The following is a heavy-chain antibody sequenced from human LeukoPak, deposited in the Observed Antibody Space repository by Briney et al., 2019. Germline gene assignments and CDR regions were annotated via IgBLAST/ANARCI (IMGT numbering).Heavy chain of an antibody. CDR3: ARGPLVGYCSDTSCYEAY. D-gene: IGHD2-2*01. CDR1: GFTFSVYA. CDR2: ISGSASSI. J-gene: IGHJ4*02. V-gene: IGHV3-48*03. Sequence: GGSLRLSCAASGFTFSVYAMNWVRQAPGKGLEWVSYISGSASSIYYADSVKGRFTISRDNAKNSLSLQMNSLTADDTAIYYCARGPLVGYCSDTSCYEAYWGQGTLVTVSS.